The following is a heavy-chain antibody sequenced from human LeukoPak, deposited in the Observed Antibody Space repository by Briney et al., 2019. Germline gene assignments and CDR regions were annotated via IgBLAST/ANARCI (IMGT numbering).Heavy chain of an antibody. Sequence: PGGSLRLSCAASGFTLSSYGMNWVRQAPGKGLEWVSFISSSSTYINYADSVKGRFTISRDNAKNSLYLQMNSLRAEDTAVYYCARLCIVGTKSAFDIWGQGTMVTVSS. CDR1: GFTLSSYG. D-gene: IGHD1-26*01. V-gene: IGHV3-21*01. CDR3: ARLCIVGTKSAFDI. CDR2: ISSSSTYI. J-gene: IGHJ3*02.